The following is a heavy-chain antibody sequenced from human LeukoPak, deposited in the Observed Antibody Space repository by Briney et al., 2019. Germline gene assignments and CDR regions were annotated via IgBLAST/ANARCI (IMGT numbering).Heavy chain of an antibody. V-gene: IGHV3-74*01. CDR1: GFTFSSYA. D-gene: IGHD6-19*01. J-gene: IGHJ4*02. CDR3: ARGSTQYSSGWYGLDY. Sequence: GGSLRLSCAASGFTFSSYAVSWVRQAPGKGLVWVSRVNSDGSSTTYADSVKGRFTISRDNAKNTLYLQMNSLRAEDTAVYYCARGSTQYSSGWYGLDYWGQGTLVTVSS. CDR2: VNSDGSST.